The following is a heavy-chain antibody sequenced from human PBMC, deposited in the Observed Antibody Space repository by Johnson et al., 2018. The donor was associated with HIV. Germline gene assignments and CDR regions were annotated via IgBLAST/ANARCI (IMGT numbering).Heavy chain of an antibody. V-gene: IGHV3-11*04. D-gene: IGHD3-10*01. CDR2: ISSSGSTI. CDR3: AKDYEWFGEFVDAFDI. CDR1: GFTFSDYY. Sequence: QVQLVESGGGLVKPGGSLRLSCAASGFTFSDYYMSWIRQAPGKGLEWVSYISSSGSTIYYADSVKGRFTISRDNSKNTLYLQMNSLRAEDTAVYYCAKDYEWFGEFVDAFDIWGQGTMVTVSS. J-gene: IGHJ3*02.